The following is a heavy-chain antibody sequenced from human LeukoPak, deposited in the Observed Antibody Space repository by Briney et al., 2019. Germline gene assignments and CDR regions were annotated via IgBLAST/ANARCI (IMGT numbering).Heavy chain of an antibody. D-gene: IGHD5-12*01. CDR1: GYTFTSYG. CDR2: ISAYNGNT. CDR3: ARDSGYDSVWFDP. Sequence: ASVKVSCKASGYTFTSYGISWVRQAPGQGLEWMGWISAYNGNTNYAQKFQGRVTMTRDTSISTAYMELSRLRSDDTAVYYCARDSGYDSVWFDPWGQGTLVTVSS. J-gene: IGHJ5*02. V-gene: IGHV1-18*01.